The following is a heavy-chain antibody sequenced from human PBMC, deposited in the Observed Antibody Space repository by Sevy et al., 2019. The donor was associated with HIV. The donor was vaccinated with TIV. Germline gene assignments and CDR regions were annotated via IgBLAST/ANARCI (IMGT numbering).Heavy chain of an antibody. CDR1: GYSFASYC. CDR3: ARPDYYDSSGGEDAFDI. V-gene: IGHV5-51*01. Sequence: GESLKISCKGSGYSFASYCIGWVRQMPGKGLEWMGIIYPGDSDTRYSPSFQGQVTISADKSISTAYLQWSSLKASDTAMYYCARPDYYDSSGGEDAFDIWGQGTMVTVSS. D-gene: IGHD3-22*01. J-gene: IGHJ3*02. CDR2: IYPGDSDT.